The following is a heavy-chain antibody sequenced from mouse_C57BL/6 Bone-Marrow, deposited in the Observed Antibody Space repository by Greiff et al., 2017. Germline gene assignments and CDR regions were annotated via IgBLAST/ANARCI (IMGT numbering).Heavy chain of an antibody. J-gene: IGHJ3*01. D-gene: IGHD3-1*01. V-gene: IGHV14-4*01. CDR2: IDPENGDT. CDR3: STSGFFLAY. Sequence: EVQLQQSGAELVRPGASVKLSCTASGFNIKDDYMHWVKQRPEQGLEWIGWIDPENGDTEYASKFQGKATITADTSSNTAYLQLSSLTSEDTADYYGSTSGFFLAYWGQGTLVTVSA. CDR1: GFNIKDDY.